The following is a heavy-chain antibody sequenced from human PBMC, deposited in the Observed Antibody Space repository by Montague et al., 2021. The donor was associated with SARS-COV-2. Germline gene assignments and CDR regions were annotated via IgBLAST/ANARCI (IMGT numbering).Heavy chain of an antibody. V-gene: IGHV4-34*01. CDR1: TDSFSGYY. Sequence: SETLSLTCAVYTDSFSGYYWSWIRQSPGNGLEWIGEITHSGSTNHNPSLQSQVTISVDKSKKQVSLKLRSLTAADTAVYYCARGADYDFWSGFLRYKWFGPWGQGTPVTVSS. J-gene: IGHJ5*02. CDR2: ITHSGST. D-gene: IGHD3-3*01. CDR3: ARGADYDFWSGFLRYKWFGP.